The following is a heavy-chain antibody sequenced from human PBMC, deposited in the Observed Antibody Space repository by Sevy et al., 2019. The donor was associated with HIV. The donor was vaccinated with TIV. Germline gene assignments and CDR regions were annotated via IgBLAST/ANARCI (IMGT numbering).Heavy chain of an antibody. CDR1: GASISSSGYY. D-gene: IGHD6-19*01. J-gene: IGHJ4*02. V-gene: IGHV4-39*01. CDR3: AGPILTYNNGWSYYDY. Sequence: SETLSLTCTVSGASISSSGYYWGWIRQPPGKGLEWIASINYSGSTFYKPSLKSRVTISADTSKTQFSLDLNSVTAADTAIYYCAGPILTYNNGWSYYDYWGQGTVVTVSS. CDR2: INYSGST.